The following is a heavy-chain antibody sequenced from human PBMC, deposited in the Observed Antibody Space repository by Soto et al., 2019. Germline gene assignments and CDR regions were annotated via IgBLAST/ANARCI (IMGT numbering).Heavy chain of an antibody. CDR2: IYYSGST. V-gene: IGHV4-39*02. D-gene: IGHD1-7*01. J-gene: IGHJ5*02. CDR1: GGSISSSSYY. CDR3: AREGLYNWNYLVWFDP. Sequence: PSETLSLTCTVSGGSISSSSYYWGWIRQPPGKGLEWIGSIYYSGSTYYNPSLKGRVTISVDTSKNQFSLKLGSVTAADTAVYYCAREGLYNWNYLVWFDPWGQGTLVTVSS.